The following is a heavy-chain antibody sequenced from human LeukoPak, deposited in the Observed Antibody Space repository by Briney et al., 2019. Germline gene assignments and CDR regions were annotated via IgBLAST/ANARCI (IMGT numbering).Heavy chain of an antibody. J-gene: IGHJ5*02. CDR2: ISAYNGNT. V-gene: IGHV1-18*01. CDR1: GYTFTSYG. Sequence: ASVKVSCKASGYTFTSYGISWVRQAPGQGLEWMGWISAYNGNTNYAQKLQGRVTMTTDSSTSTAYMELRSLRSDDTAVYYCARDFHSIVVVESGWFDPWGQGTLVTVSS. D-gene: IGHD2-15*01. CDR3: ARDFHSIVVVESGWFDP.